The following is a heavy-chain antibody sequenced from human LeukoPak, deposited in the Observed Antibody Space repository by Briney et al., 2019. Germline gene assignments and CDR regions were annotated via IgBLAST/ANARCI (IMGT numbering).Heavy chain of an antibody. J-gene: IGHJ6*03. CDR2: INSDGSST. CDR1: GFTFSSYW. D-gene: IGHD6-19*01. CDR3: AREGVPAYSSGWYYYMDV. V-gene: IGHV3-74*01. Sequence: PGGSLRLSCAASGFTFSSYWMHWVRQAPGKGLVWVSHINSDGSSTSYADSVKGRFSISRDNAKNTLYLQMNSLRAEDTAVYYCAREGVPAYSSGWYYYMDVWGKGTAVTVSS.